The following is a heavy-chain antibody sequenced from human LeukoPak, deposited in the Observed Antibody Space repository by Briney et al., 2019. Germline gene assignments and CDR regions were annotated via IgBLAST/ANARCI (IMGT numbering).Heavy chain of an antibody. J-gene: IGHJ4*02. D-gene: IGHD4-11*01. CDR2: TDSDGSDI. CDR1: GFSFRSHW. CDR3: AREVGLHTGSVVY. V-gene: IGHV3-74*01. Sequence: PGGSLRLSCAASGFSFRSHWMHWVRQAPAKGLVWVSRTDSDGSDISYADSVKGRFTISRDNAKNTLYLQMDSLRDEDTAVYYCAREVGLHTGSVVYWGQGTLVTVSS.